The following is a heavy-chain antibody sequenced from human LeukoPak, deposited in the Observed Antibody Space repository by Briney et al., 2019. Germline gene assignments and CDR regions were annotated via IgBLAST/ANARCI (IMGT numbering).Heavy chain of an antibody. CDR2: IKQDGSEK. D-gene: IGHD6-19*01. V-gene: IGHV3-7*01. CDR1: GFTFSSYW. J-gene: IGHJ6*03. CDR3: ARIFSGWSYYYCYYMDV. Sequence: GGSLRLSCAASGFTFSSYWMSWVRQAPGKGLEWVANIKQDGSEKYYVDSVKGRFTISRDNAKNSLYLQMNSLRAEDTAVYYCARIFSGWSYYYCYYMDVWGKGTTVTVSS.